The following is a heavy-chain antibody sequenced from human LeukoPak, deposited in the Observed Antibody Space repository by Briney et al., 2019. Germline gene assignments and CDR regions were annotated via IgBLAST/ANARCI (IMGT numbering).Heavy chain of an antibody. CDR2: ISKSGDHT. D-gene: IGHD3-16*01. J-gene: IGHJ6*02. Sequence: GGPLRLSCAVSGLTFNNYAMSWVRQAPGKGLEWVSAISKSGDHTYYAASAKGRFTIYRDNSKNTQYLQMNSLRAEDTAVYYCATSWGPDTSAFRWGRDGMDVWGQGTTVIVS. CDR1: GLTFNNYA. V-gene: IGHV3-23*01. CDR3: ATSWGPDTSAFRWGRDGMDV.